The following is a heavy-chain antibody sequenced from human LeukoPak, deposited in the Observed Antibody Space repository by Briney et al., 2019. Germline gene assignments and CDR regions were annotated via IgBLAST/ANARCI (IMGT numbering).Heavy chain of an antibody. D-gene: IGHD6-13*01. V-gene: IGHV1-2*04. Sequence: ASVKVSCKATGYTFTGYYMHWVRQAPGHGLEWMSWINPNSGGTNYAQKFQGCVTMTRDTSISTAYRELSRLRSDDTAVYYCARASSSSRSYYFDYWGQGTLVTVSS. CDR1: GYTFTGYY. CDR2: INPNSGGT. J-gene: IGHJ4*02. CDR3: ARASSSSRSYYFDY.